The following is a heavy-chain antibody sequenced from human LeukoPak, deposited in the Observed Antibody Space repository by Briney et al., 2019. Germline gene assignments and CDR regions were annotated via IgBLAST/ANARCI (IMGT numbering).Heavy chain of an antibody. V-gene: IGHV3-74*03. CDR3: AKVGSSLPHYGMDV. CDR1: GFTFSSYW. Sequence: GGSLRLSCAASGFTFSSYWMHWVRQPPGKGLVWVSRINTDGSSTTYADSVKGRFTISRDNAQNTLYLQMNSLRAEDTAIYYCAKVGSSLPHYGMDVWGQGTTVTVSS. CDR2: INTDGSST. J-gene: IGHJ6*02. D-gene: IGHD6-13*01.